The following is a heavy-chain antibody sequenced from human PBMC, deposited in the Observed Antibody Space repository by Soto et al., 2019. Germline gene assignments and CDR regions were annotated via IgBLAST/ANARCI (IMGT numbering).Heavy chain of an antibody. V-gene: IGHV1-69*08. Sequence: QVQLVQSGAAVKQPGSSVTVSCKASGGTFSGYTISWVRQAPGQGLEWMGRIIPMVGMAKYAQKFQGRATITADESTSIAYMELSSLRSEDTAVYYCARDSTVTTALAHYSYYMDVWGEGTTVTVSS. CDR3: ARDSTVTTALAHYSYYMDV. CDR2: IIPMVGMA. J-gene: IGHJ6*03. CDR1: GGTFSGYT. D-gene: IGHD4-17*01.